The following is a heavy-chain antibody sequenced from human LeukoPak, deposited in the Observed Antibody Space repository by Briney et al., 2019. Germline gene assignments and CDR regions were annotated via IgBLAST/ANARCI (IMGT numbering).Heavy chain of an antibody. D-gene: IGHD6-13*01. J-gene: IGHJ6*03. CDR1: GFTFSSYA. Sequence: PGGSLRLSCAASGFTFSSYAMCWVRQAPGKGLEWVSGIRGSGGSTYYLDSVKGRFTISRDNSKNTLYLQMNSLRAEDTAVYYCAKDFDGSTWFGRNYMDVWGKGTTVTVSS. CDR2: IRGSGGST. CDR3: AKDFDGSTWFGRNYMDV. V-gene: IGHV3-23*01.